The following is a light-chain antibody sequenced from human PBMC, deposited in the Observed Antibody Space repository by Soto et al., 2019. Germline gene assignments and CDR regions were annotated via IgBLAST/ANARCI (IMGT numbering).Light chain of an antibody. CDR1: QSISSW. V-gene: IGKV1-5*03. J-gene: IGKJ1*01. CDR3: QPYNSSPWT. CDR2: KAS. Sequence: DIQMTQSPSTLSASVGDRVTITCRASQSISSWLAWYQQKPGKAPKLLIYKASSFESGVPSRFSGSGSGTEFTLSISSLQPDDFATYYCQPYNSSPWTFGQGTKVEIK.